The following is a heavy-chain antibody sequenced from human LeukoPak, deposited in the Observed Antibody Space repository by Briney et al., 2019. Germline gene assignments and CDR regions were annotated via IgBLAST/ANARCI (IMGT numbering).Heavy chain of an antibody. CDR1: GFTFSSYA. V-gene: IGHV3-23*01. CDR2: IGGSGGNT. D-gene: IGHD3-16*01. Sequence: PGGSLRLSCAASGFTFSSYAMSWVRQAPGKGLECVSAIGGSGGNTYYADSVKGRFTISRDNSKNTLYLQMNSLRAEDTAVYYCARDGVVNFDYWGQGTLVTVSS. CDR3: ARDGVVNFDY. J-gene: IGHJ4*02.